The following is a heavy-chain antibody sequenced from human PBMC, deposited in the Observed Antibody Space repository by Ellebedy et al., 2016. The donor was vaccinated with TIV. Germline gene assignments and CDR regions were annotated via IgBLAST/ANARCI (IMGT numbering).Heavy chain of an antibody. CDR2: VYYSGSP. V-gene: IGHV4-59*01. CDR3: ARGFLSKWLDP. Sequence: MPSETLSLTCTVSGGFTSTYYWTWIRQPPGKGLEWIGNVYYSGSPNYNPSLKSRVTISLDTSKKQFSLKLDSVTAADTAVYYCARGFLSKWLDPWGRGILVTVAS. J-gene: IGHJ5*02. CDR1: GGFTSTYY.